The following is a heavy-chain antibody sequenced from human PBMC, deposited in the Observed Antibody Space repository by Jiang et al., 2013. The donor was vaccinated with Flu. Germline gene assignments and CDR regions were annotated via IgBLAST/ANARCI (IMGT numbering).Heavy chain of an antibody. D-gene: IGHD2-8*01. CDR3: ARQGGYCTNGVCPIDY. Sequence: SRVTISVDTSKNQFSLKLSSVTAADTAVYYCARQGGYCTNGVCPIDYWGQGTLVTVSS. V-gene: IGHV4-39*01. J-gene: IGHJ4*02.